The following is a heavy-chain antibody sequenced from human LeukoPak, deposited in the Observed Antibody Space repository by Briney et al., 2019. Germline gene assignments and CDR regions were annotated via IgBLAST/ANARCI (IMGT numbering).Heavy chain of an antibody. J-gene: IGHJ4*02. CDR2: ISGDGSRT. V-gene: IGHV3-43*02. CDR3: AKDTHDRGYADF. D-gene: IGHD3-22*01. CDR1: GFTFDDYG. Sequence: GGSLRLSCGASGFTFDDYGMHWVRQAPGKGLEWVSLISGDGSRTYYADSVKGRFTISRDNSKNSLYLQMNSLRTEDTALYYCAKDTHDRGYADFWGQGTLVTVSS.